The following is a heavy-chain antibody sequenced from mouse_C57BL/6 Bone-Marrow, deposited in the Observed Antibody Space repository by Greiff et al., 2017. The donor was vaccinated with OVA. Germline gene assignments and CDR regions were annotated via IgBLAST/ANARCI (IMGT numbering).Heavy chain of an antibody. CDR3: AREGDYYGSSYAYFDV. J-gene: IGHJ1*03. CDR1: GYTFTDYY. CDR2: INPNNGGT. V-gene: IGHV1-26*01. D-gene: IGHD1-1*01. Sequence: EVQLQQSGPELVKPGASVKISCKASGYTFTDYYMNWVKQSHGKSLEWIGDINPNNGGTSYNQKFKGKATLTVDKSSSTAYMELRSLTSEDSAVYYCAREGDYYGSSYAYFDVWGTGTTVTVSS.